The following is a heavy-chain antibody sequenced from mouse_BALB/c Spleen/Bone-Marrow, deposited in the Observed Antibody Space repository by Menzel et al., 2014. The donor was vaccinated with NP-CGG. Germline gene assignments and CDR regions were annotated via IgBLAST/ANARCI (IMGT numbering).Heavy chain of an antibody. J-gene: IGHJ4*01. CDR3: ARRGTTAKVYAMDY. D-gene: IGHD1-2*01. CDR2: IDPSDXYT. V-gene: IGHV1S126*01. Sequence: QVQLKQSGAELVKPGASVKISCKASGYTFTRYWMNWVKQRPGQGLEWIGEIDPSDXYTNNNQKFKDKATLTVDKSSSXAYMQLSSLTSEDSAVYYCARRGTTAKVYAMDYWGQGTSVTVSS. CDR1: GYTFTRYW.